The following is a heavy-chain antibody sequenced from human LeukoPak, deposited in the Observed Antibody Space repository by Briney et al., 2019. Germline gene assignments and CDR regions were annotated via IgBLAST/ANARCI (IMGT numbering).Heavy chain of an antibody. CDR2: IAYDGSNK. Sequence: GGSLRLSCAASGFTFSSYAMHWVRQAPGKGLEWVAVIAYDGSNKFYADSVKDRFTISRDNSKNTLYLQMNSLRAEDTAVYYCARDQQGFDPWGQGTLVTVSS. V-gene: IGHV3-30*04. CDR3: ARDQQGFDP. CDR1: GFTFSSYA. J-gene: IGHJ5*02.